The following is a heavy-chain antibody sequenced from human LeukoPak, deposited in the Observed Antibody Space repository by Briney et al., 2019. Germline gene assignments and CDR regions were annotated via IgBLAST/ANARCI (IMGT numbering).Heavy chain of an antibody. CDR2: IYYSGGT. CDR3: ARHGGGSYLYYIDY. V-gene: IGHV4-39*01. Sequence: PSETLSLTCTVSGGSISSSSFCWGWIRQSPGKGLEWIGNIYYSGGTYYNPSLKSRVTMSVDTSKNQFSVKLSSVTAADTSVYYCARHGGGSYLYYIDYWGQGTLVTVSS. CDR1: GGSISSSSFC. D-gene: IGHD1-26*01. J-gene: IGHJ4*02.